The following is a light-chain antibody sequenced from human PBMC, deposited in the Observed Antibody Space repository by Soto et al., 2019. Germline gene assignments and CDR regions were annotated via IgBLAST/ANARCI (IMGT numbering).Light chain of an antibody. CDR3: SSYASSDTLI. Sequence: QSALTQPASVSGSPGQSITISCTGTSSDVGSHNLVSWYQQHPGKAPKLMIYEVNKRPSGVSNRFSGSKSDNTASLTVSGLQAEDEADYYCSSYASSDTLIFGGGTKLTVL. V-gene: IGLV2-23*02. CDR1: SSDVGSHNL. CDR2: EVN. J-gene: IGLJ2*01.